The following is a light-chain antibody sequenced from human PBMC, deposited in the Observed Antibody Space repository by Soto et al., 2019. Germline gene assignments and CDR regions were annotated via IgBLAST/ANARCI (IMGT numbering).Light chain of an antibody. V-gene: IGKV1-6*01. Sequence: IQMTQSPSSLSASVGDRVTISCRASQGIGNDLGWYQQKSGKAPKLLIYAASNLQSGVPSRFSGSGSGTDFTLTISGLQPEDVATYYCLQDNNYPLTFGGGTKVDIK. CDR1: QGIGND. CDR3: LQDNNYPLT. J-gene: IGKJ4*01. CDR2: AAS.